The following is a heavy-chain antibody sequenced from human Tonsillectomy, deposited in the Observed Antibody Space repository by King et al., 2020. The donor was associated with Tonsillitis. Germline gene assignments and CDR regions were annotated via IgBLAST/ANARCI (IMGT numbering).Heavy chain of an antibody. J-gene: IGHJ4*02. CDR2: ISWDGGST. D-gene: IGHD3-10*01. CDR3: AKDYGTGTPGHY. CDR1: GFTFDDYT. Sequence: VQLVESGGVVVQPGGSLRLSCAASGFTFDDYTMHWVRQAPGKGLEWVSLISWDGGSTYYADSVKGRFTISRDNSKNSLYLQMNSLRTEDTALYYCAKDYGTGTPGHYWGQGTLVSASS. V-gene: IGHV3-43*01.